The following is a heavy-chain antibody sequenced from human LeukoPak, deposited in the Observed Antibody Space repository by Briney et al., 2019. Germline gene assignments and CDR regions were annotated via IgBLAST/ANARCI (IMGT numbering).Heavy chain of an antibody. CDR2: FDPEDGET. V-gene: IGHV1-24*01. D-gene: IGHD2-2*01. J-gene: IGHJ5*02. CDR3: ATEMVVVPAATS. Sequence: EASVKVSCKVSGYTLTELSMHWVRQAPGQGLEWMGVFDPEDGETIYAQKFQGRVIMTEDTSTDTAYMELSSLRSEDTPMYYCATEMVVVPAATSWGQGTLVTVSS. CDR1: GYTLTELS.